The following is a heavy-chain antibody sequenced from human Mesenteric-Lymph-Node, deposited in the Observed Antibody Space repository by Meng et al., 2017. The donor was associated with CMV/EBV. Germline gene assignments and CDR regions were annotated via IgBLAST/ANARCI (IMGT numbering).Heavy chain of an antibody. CDR1: GSTLRRYS. J-gene: IGHJ5*02. V-gene: IGHV3-21*01. CDR2: ISRGSSNV. CDR3: ARRLGEWFDP. Sequence: GSTLRRYSWNWVRQAAGNGVEWVSSISRGSSNVYYADSVKGRFTISRDNARGSLYLQMNSLRADDTAVYYCARRLGEWFDPWGQGTLVTVSS. D-gene: IGHD3-16*01.